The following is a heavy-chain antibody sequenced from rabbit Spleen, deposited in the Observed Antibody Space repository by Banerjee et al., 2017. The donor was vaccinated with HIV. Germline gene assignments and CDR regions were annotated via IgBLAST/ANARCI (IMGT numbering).Heavy chain of an antibody. CDR3: ARDQGYSYNFATGDFDL. CDR2: ISNGDGTT. CDR1: GFDFSSDT. J-gene: IGHJ4*01. V-gene: IGHV1S47*01. Sequence: EESGGGLVQPEGSLTLTCKASGFDFSSDTMCWVRQAPGKGPEWIACISNGDGTTYYASWAKGRFSSSKTSSTTVTLQMTSLTAVDTAIYFCARDQGYSYNFATGDFDLWGPGTLVTVS. D-gene: IGHD6-1*01.